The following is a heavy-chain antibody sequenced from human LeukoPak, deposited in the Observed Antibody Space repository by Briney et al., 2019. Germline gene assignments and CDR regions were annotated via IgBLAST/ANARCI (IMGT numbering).Heavy chain of an antibody. CDR1: GFSFSSYA. J-gene: IGHJ5*02. CDR2: TSAGGSST. CDR3: AKGGYCSSSSCYYGWFEP. V-gene: IGHV3-23*01. Sequence: GGSLRLSCAASGFSFSSYAMHWVRQAPGKGLEWVSTTSAGGSSTYYADSVKDRFTISRDNSKNTFYLQMNSLRAEDTAAYYCAKGGYCSSSSCYYGWFEPWGQGTLVTVSS. D-gene: IGHD2-2*01.